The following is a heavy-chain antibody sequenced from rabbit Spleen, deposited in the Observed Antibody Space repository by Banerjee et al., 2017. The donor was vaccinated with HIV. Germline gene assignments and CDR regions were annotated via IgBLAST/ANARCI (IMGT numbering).Heavy chain of an antibody. J-gene: IGHJ4*01. CDR1: GFSFSDRDV. CDR2: INAATAKP. D-gene: IGHD1-1*01. CDR3: ARDLVAVIGWNFNL. Sequence: QEQLVESGGGLVQPEGSLTLTCKASGFSFSDRDVMCWVRQAPGKGLEWIACINAATAKPVYATWAKGRFTISRTSSTTVTLRMTSLTAADRATYFCARDLVAVIGWNFNLWGPGTLVTVS. V-gene: IGHV1S45*01.